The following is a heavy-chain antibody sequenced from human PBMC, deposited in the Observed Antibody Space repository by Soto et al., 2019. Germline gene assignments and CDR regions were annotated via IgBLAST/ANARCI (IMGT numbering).Heavy chain of an antibody. D-gene: IGHD6-13*01. V-gene: IGHV1-2*04. CDR2: INPNSGGT. CDR1: GYTFTGYY. CDR3: ARDTGQQLAGAYYYYGMDV. Sequence: GASVKVSCKASGYTFTGYYMHWVRQAPGQGLEWMGWINPNSGGTNYAQKFQGWVTMTRDTSISTAYMELSRLRSDDTAVYYCARDTGQQLAGAYYYYGMDVWGQGTTVTVSS. J-gene: IGHJ6*02.